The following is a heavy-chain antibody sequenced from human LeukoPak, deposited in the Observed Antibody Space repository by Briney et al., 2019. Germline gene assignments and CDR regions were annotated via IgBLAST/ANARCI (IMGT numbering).Heavy chain of an antibody. CDR1: GGSISSYY. CDR2: IYYSGST. Sequence: SETLSLTCTVSGGSISSYYWSWIRQPPGKGLEWLGYIYYSGSTKYNPSLKSRVTISVDTSRNQFSLKLSSVTAADTAVYYCARVRRLGVNWFDPWGQGTLVTVSS. D-gene: IGHD1-26*01. V-gene: IGHV4-59*01. CDR3: ARVRRLGVNWFDP. J-gene: IGHJ5*02.